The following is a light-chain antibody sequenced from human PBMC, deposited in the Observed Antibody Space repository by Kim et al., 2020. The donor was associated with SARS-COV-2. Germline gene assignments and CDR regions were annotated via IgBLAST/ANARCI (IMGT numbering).Light chain of an antibody. CDR3: QVWDTDNDHYV. CDR2: YDS. V-gene: IGLV3-21*04. CDR1: RIGSKS. J-gene: IGLJ1*01. Sequence: SYELTQPPSVSVAPGETARLTCGGNRIGSKSVHWYQQKPGQAPVLVIYYDSDRPSGIPERFSGSNSGNTATLTISSVEAGDEADYYCQVWDTDNDHYVFATGIKVTVL.